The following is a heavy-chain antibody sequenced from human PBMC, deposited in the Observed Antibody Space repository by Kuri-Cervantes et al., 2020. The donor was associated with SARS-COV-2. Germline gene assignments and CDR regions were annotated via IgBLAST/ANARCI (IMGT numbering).Heavy chain of an antibody. Sequence: SQTLSLTCAVYGGSFSGYYWSWIRQPPGKGLEWIGEINHSGSTNYNPSLKSRVTISVDTSKNQFSLKLSSVTAADTAVYYCARGDGRASSGWGSAYWGQGTLVTVSS. D-gene: IGHD6-19*01. CDR1: GGSFSGYY. J-gene: IGHJ4*02. CDR2: INHSGST. CDR3: ARGDGRASSGWGSAY. V-gene: IGHV4-34*01.